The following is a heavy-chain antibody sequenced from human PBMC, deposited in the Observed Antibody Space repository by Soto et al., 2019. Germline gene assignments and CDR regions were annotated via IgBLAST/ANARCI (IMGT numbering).Heavy chain of an antibody. CDR2: ISDSDRGSAT. D-gene: IGHD3-10*01. V-gene: IGHV3-11*01. Sequence: QVQLVESGGDLVKPGGSLRLSCADSGFSMSDHFMSWIRQAPGKGLEWVSYISDSDRGSATQYGDSVKGRFTISRDNAKNSLYLQMNSLRVEDTAVYYCARESWANPDYWGQGTLVTVSS. CDR1: GFSMSDHF. J-gene: IGHJ4*02. CDR3: ARESWANPDY.